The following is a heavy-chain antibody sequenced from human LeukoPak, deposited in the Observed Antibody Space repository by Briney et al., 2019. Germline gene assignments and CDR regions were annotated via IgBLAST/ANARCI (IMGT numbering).Heavy chain of an antibody. CDR1: GFSFSSYG. D-gene: IGHD3-3*01. Sequence: GGSLRLSCAASGFSFSSYGMHWVRQAPGQWLNWVAFIRYDGSNKYYADSVKGRFTVSRDNSKNTLYLQMNSLRAEDTAVYYCAKGYWSGYSFDNWFDPWGQGTLVTVSS. CDR2: IRYDGSNK. CDR3: AKGYWSGYSFDNWFDP. J-gene: IGHJ5*02. V-gene: IGHV3-30*02.